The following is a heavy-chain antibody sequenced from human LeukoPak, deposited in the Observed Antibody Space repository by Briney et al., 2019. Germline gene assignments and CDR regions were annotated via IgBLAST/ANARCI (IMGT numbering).Heavy chain of an antibody. D-gene: IGHD3-10*01. CDR2: IWYDGSNK. CDR1: GFTFSSYG. CDR3: ARAYYGSGSNYYYGLDV. Sequence: GGSLRLSCAASGFTFSSYGMHWVRQAPGKGLEWVAVIWYDGSNKFYADSVKGRFTISRDNSKNTLYLQMNSLRAEDTAVYCCARAYYGSGSNYYYGLDVWGQGTTVTVSS. V-gene: IGHV3-33*01. J-gene: IGHJ6*02.